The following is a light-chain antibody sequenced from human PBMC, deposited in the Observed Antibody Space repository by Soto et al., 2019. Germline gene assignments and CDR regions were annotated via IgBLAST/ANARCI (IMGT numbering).Light chain of an antibody. CDR2: QDN. CDR3: QAWDSGTYV. Sequence: SYELTQPPSVSASPGQTASITCSGDKLGDKYACWYQQKPGQSPVLVIYQDNKRPSGIPERFSGSNSGNTATLTISGTQAMDEADYYCQAWDSGTYVFGSGTKVTVL. CDR1: KLGDKY. J-gene: IGLJ1*01. V-gene: IGLV3-1*01.